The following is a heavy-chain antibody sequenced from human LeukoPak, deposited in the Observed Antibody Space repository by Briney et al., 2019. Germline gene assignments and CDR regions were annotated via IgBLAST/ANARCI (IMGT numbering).Heavy chain of an antibody. D-gene: IGHD4-17*01. Sequence: ASETLSLTCTVSGGSISSGGYYWSWIRQHPGKGLEWIGYIYYSGSTYYNPSLKSRVTISVDTSKNQFSLKLSSVTAADTAVYYCAKEDRVTTVTPWGQGTLVTVSS. J-gene: IGHJ5*02. CDR2: IYYSGST. CDR1: GGSISSGGYY. CDR3: AKEDRVTTVTP. V-gene: IGHV4-31*03.